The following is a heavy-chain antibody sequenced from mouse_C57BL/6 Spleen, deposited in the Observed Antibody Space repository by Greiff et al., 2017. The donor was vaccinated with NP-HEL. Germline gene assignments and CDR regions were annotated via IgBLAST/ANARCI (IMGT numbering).Heavy chain of an antibody. CDR3: ARQGGYDGAMDD. J-gene: IGHJ4*01. D-gene: IGHD2-2*01. V-gene: IGHV5-6*01. Sequence: EVQVVESGGDLVKPGGSLKLSCAASGFTFSSYGMSWVRQTPDKGLEWVATISSGGSYTYYPDSVKGRFTISRDNAKNTLYLQMSSLKSEDTAMYYCARQGGYDGAMDDWGQGTSVTVSS. CDR2: ISSGGSYT. CDR1: GFTFSSYG.